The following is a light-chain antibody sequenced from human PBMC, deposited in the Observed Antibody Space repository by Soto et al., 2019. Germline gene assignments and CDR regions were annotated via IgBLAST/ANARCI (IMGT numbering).Light chain of an antibody. V-gene: IGKV1-39*01. Sequence: QRPQSPSSLSASVGNIVTITCRASQRISTYLNWYQKKPGKAPNLLIYDASRLQSGVPYRFSGSGGGTDFTLSISRVEPEDFATYFCQQSYIEPITFGQGTQVEN. CDR3: QQSYIEPIT. CDR2: DAS. CDR1: QRISTY. J-gene: IGKJ5*01.